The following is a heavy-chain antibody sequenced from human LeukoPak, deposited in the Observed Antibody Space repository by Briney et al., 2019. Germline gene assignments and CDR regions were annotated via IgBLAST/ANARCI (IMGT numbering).Heavy chain of an antibody. CDR2: IYYSGST. D-gene: IGHD1-26*01. CDR3: ARYSDPGSYPDAFDI. V-gene: IGHV4-59*01. Sequence: SETLSLTCTVSGGSISSYYWSWIRQPPGKGLEWIGYIYYSGSTNYNPSLKSRVTISVDTSKNQFSLKLSSETAADTAVYYCARYSDPGSYPDAFDIWGQGTMVTVSS. CDR1: GGSISSYY. J-gene: IGHJ3*02.